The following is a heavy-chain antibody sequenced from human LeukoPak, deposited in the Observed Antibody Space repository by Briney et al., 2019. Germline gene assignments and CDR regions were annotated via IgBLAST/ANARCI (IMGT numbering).Heavy chain of an antibody. V-gene: IGHV4-59*08. CDR2: IYYSGST. CDR1: GGSISSYY. CDR3: ARVEIAAAGPYFDY. J-gene: IGHJ4*02. D-gene: IGHD6-13*01. Sequence: SETLSLTCTVSGGSISSYYWSWIRQPPGKGLEWIGYIYYSGSTNYNPSLKSRVTISVDTSKNQFSLKLSSVTAADTAVYYCARVEIAAAGPYFDYWGQGTLVTVSS.